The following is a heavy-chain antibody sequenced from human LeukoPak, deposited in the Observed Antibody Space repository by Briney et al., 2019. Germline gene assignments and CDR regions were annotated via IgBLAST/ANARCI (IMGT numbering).Heavy chain of an antibody. V-gene: IGHV3-21*01. CDR2: ISGSSDYI. J-gene: IGHJ6*03. D-gene: IGHD2-2*03. CDR3: ARDRGMDAMDV. CDR1: GFTFNTYS. Sequence: GGSLRLSCAASGFTFNTYSMNWVRQAPGKGLEWVSSISGSSDYIYYADSVKGRFTISRDNAKNSLYLQMNSVRAEDTAVYYCARDRGMDAMDVWGKGTTVTVSS.